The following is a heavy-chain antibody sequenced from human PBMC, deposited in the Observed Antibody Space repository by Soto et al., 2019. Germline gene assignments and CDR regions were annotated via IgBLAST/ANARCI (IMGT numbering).Heavy chain of an antibody. D-gene: IGHD3-22*01. J-gene: IGHJ6*02. CDR3: ARKGRYDSRAYSDVDV. CDR2: INPSGGNT. V-gene: IGHV1-46*01. Sequence: QVQLVQSGAEVKKPGASVKVSCKASGYTFTTYYLHWVRQAPGQGLEWMGIINPSGGNTNYERNFQSRATMTRDTSTRTMYMKLSSLRLAAAAAYDWARKGRYDSRAYSDVDVWGQGTPVTVSS. CDR1: GYTFTTYY.